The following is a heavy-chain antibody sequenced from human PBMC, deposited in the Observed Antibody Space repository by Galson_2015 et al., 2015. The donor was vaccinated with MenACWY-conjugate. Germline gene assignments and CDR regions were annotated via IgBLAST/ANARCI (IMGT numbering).Heavy chain of an antibody. CDR2: TYYRSQWDN. J-gene: IGHJ4*02. V-gene: IGHV6-1*01. Sequence: CAISGDSVSSNSAAWNWLRLPPSRGLEWLGRTYYRSQWDNEYAVSVSGRIAIKADTSKNQFSLQLQSVSPDDTDVYDCAGPRPRRGECEYWGQGLLCTVSS. CDR3: AGPRPRRGECEY. D-gene: IGHD3-3*01. CDR1: GDSVSSNSAA.